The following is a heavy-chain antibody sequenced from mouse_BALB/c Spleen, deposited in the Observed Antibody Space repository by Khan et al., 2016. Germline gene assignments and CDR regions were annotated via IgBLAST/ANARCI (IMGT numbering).Heavy chain of an antibody. D-gene: IGHD3-3*01. V-gene: IGHV14-3*02. CDR2: IDPANGNT. CDR3: ARGDPYYPMDY. Sequence: VQLQQSGAELVKPGASVKLSCTASGFNIKDTYMHWVKQRPEQGLEWIGRIDPANGNTKYDPKFRDKTTITADTSSNTAYLQLSSLTSDDTAVYYCARGDPYYPMDYWGQGTSVTVSS. CDR1: GFNIKDTY. J-gene: IGHJ4*01.